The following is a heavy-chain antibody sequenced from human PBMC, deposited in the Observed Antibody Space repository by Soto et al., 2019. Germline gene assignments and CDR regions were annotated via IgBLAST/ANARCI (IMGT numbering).Heavy chain of an antibody. CDR3: ARSPCSTAAGGIDY. J-gene: IGHJ4*01. Sequence: PSETLSLTCAVSGGSISTSNLWTWVRQPPGKGLEWIGEIYHSGSTNYNPSLKSRVTISVDKSKNQFSLKPNSVTAADTAVYYCARSPCSTAAGGIDYSGQGFLVTVSS. D-gene: IGHD6-13*01. CDR1: GGSISTSNL. V-gene: IGHV4-4*02. CDR2: IYHSGST.